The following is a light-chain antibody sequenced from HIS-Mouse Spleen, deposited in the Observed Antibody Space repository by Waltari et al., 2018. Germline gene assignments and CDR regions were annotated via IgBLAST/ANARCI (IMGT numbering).Light chain of an antibody. J-gene: IGKJ2*01. V-gene: IGKV1-9*01. CDR3: QQLNSYPYT. Sequence: DIQLTQSPSFLSASVGDRVTITCRASQGISSYLAWYQQKPGKAPKLLSYAASTLQSGVPSRFSGSGSGTEFTLTISSLQPEDFATYYCQQLNSYPYTFGQGTKLEIK. CDR1: QGISSY. CDR2: AAS.